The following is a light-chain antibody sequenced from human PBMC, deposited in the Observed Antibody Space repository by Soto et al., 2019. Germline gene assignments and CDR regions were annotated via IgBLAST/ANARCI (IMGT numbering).Light chain of an antibody. J-gene: IGKJ2*03. CDR3: HYHASAKQFG. CDR2: AAF. V-gene: IGKV3-20*01. CDR1: QSVTSTY. Sequence: DNVFNHSPGTLSMSTNDAPTLSFRPIQSVTSTYLAWYQQRPGQPPRLLIYAAFSRATGVQDRFSASGSGTEFTLTITRLEPEDFAIYYCHYHASAKQFGFGPGTKVAIK.